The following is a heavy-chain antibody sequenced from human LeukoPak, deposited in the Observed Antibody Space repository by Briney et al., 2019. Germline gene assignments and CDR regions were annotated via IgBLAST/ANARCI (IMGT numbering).Heavy chain of an antibody. Sequence: PGGSLRLSCAASGFTVSSNYMNWVRQAPGKGLEWVSIIYSGGSTYYADSVRGRLTISRDNSKNTLYLQMNSLTADDTAVYYCARWDSSGYHKYYFDYWGQGTLVTVSS. CDR3: ARWDSSGYHKYYFDY. CDR2: IYSGGST. CDR1: GFTVSSNY. V-gene: IGHV3-53*01. J-gene: IGHJ4*02. D-gene: IGHD3-22*01.